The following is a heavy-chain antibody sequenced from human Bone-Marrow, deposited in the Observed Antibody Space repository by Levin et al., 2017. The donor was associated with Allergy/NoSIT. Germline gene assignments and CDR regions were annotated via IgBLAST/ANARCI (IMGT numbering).Heavy chain of an antibody. CDR1: GDSVSSNNAG. D-gene: IGHD4-17*01. Sequence: SETLSLTCAISGDSVSSNNAGWNWIRQSPSRGLEWLGRTYYRSKWYNDCALSVKSRISFDPDTSRNQFSLHLNSVTPEDTGVYYCARDHGDSSFGFWGQGTLVTVSS. CDR2: TYYRSKWYN. CDR3: ARDHGDSSFGF. V-gene: IGHV6-1*01. J-gene: IGHJ4*02.